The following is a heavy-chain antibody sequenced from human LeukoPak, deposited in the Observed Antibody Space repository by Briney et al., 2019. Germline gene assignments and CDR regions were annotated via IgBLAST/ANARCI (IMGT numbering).Heavy chain of an antibody. CDR2: ISSSSSHI. CDR1: GFTFSSYS. D-gene: IGHD2-15*01. V-gene: IGHV3-21*01. J-gene: IGHJ4*02. Sequence: GGSLRLSCAASGFTFSSYSMNWVRQAPGKGLEWVSSISSSSSHIYYADSVKGRFTISRDNAKNSLYLQMNSLRAEDTAVYYCARALPGPYYWGQGTLVTVSS. CDR3: ARALPGPYY.